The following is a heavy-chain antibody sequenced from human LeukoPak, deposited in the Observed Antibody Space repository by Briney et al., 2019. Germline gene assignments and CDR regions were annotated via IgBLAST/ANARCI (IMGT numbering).Heavy chain of an antibody. D-gene: IGHD6-13*01. CDR1: YW. CDR3: AREWQGGIAAAGTRIEGDY. V-gene: IGHV3-7*01. CDR2: IKQGGSEK. J-gene: IGHJ4*02. Sequence: YWMTWVRQAPGKGLEWGANIKQGGSEKNYVDSVKGRFTISRDNAENSLFLQMNSLRVEDTAVYYCAREWQGGIAAAGTRIEGDYWGQGTLVAVSS.